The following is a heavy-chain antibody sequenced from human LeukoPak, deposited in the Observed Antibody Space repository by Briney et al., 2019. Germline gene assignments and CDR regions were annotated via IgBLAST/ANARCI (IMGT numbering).Heavy chain of an antibody. J-gene: IGHJ3*02. CDR2: INPNSGGI. D-gene: IGHD3-22*01. CDR3: ARAGVWDYSDSSGYHNGAFDI. CDR1: GYTFTGYY. Sequence: ASVKVSCKASGYTFTGYYMHWVRQAPGQGLEWMGRINPNSGGINYVQKFQGRVTMTRDTSISTAYMELSRLRSDDTAVYCARAGVWDYSDSSGYHNGAFDIWGQGTMVTVSS. V-gene: IGHV1-2*02.